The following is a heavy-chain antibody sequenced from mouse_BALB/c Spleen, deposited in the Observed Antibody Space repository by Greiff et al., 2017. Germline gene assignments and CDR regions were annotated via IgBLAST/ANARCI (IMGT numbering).Heavy chain of an antibody. Sequence: EVQLVESGPGLVKPSQSLSLTCSVTGYSITSGYYWNWIRQFPGNKLEWMGYISYDGSNNYNPSLKNRISITRDTSKNQFFLKLNSVTTEDTATYYCARDNGNYVAWFAYWGQGTLVTVSA. J-gene: IGHJ3*01. CDR1: GYSITSGYY. CDR3: ARDNGNYVAWFAY. CDR2: ISYDGSN. V-gene: IGHV3-6*02. D-gene: IGHD2-1*01.